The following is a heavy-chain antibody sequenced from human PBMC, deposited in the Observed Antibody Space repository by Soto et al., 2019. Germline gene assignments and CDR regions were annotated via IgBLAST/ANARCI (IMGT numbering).Heavy chain of an antibody. CDR2: IYYSGST. CDR1: GGSISSGGYY. Sequence: SETLSLTCTVSGGSISSGGYYWSWIRQHPGKGLEWIGYIYYSGSTYYNPSLKSRVTISVDTSKNQFSLKLSSVTAADTAVYYCAREDIVVVPAASDAFDIWGQGTMVTVSS. CDR3: AREDIVVVPAASDAFDI. D-gene: IGHD2-2*01. V-gene: IGHV4-31*03. J-gene: IGHJ3*02.